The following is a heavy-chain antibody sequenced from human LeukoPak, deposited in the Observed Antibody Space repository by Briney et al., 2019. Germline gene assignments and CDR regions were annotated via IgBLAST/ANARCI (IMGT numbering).Heavy chain of an antibody. J-gene: IGHJ6*03. CDR1: GYSISSGYY. CDR2: IYHSGST. V-gene: IGHV4-38-2*02. Sequence: SETLSLTCTVSGYSISSGYYWGWIRQPPGKGLEWIGSIYHSGSTYYNPSLKSRVTISVDTSKNQFSLKLSSVTAADTAVYYCARIFDAARYYDYYYYMDVWGKGTTVTVSS. D-gene: IGHD3-3*01. CDR3: ARIFDAARYYDYYYYMDV.